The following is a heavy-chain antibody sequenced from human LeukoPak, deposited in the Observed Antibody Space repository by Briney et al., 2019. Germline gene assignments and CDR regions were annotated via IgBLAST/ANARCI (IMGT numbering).Heavy chain of an antibody. D-gene: IGHD6-13*01. V-gene: IGHV3-74*01. CDR2: ISADGTTT. CDR3: ARDSWYALDV. CDR1: ELTFRDSW. J-gene: IGHJ3*01. Sequence: GGSLRLSCADSELTFRDSWMDWVRQAPGKGLVWVSDISADGTTTTYADSVKGRFTISRDNGKNTLYLQMNSLRAEDTATYYCARDSWYALDVWGQGTTVIVSS.